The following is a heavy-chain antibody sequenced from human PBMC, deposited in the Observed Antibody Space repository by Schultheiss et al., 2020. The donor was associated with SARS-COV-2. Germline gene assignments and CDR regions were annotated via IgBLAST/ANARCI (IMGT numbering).Heavy chain of an antibody. CDR2: IYYSGST. CDR3: TREELIGVSSGTVYGYYYYMDV. V-gene: IGHV4-59*01. Sequence: SETLSLTCTVSGGSISNYYWSWIRQPPGKGLEWIGYIYYSGSTYYNPSLKSRLTISVDTSKNQFSLKLSSVSAADTAVYYCTREELIGVSSGTVYGYYYYMDVWGKGTTVTVSS. J-gene: IGHJ6*03. CDR1: GGSISNYY. D-gene: IGHD5/OR15-5a*01.